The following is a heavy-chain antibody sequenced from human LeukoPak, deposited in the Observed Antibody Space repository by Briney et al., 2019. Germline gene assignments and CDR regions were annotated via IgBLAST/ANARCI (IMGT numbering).Heavy chain of an antibody. Sequence: ASVKASCKASGYTFTRYYMHWVRQAPGQGLEWRGWINPNSGGTNYAQKFQGRVTMTSDTSISTAYMELSRLRSDDTAVYYCARDGDCSSTSCPRGYYYYYYLEVWGKGTTVTVSS. CDR1: GYTFTRYY. V-gene: IGHV1-2*02. D-gene: IGHD2-2*01. CDR3: ARDGDCSSTSCPRGYYYYYYLEV. CDR2: INPNSGGT. J-gene: IGHJ6*03.